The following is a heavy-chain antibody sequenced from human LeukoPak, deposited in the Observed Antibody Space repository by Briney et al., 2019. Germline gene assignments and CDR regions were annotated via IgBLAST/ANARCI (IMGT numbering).Heavy chain of an antibody. CDR1: GFTVSTNY. Sequence: GGSLRLSCAASGFTVSTNYMTWVRQAPGKGLEWVSVIYSGGTTYYVDSVKGRFTISRDNAKNSLYLQMNSLRAEDTAVYYCARSLRNAFDIWGQGTMVTVSS. CDR2: IYSGGTT. CDR3: ARSLRNAFDI. J-gene: IGHJ3*02. V-gene: IGHV3-53*01. D-gene: IGHD3-3*01.